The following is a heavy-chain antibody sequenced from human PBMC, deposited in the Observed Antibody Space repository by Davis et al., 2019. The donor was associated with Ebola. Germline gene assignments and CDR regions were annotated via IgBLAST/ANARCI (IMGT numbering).Heavy chain of an antibody. CDR1: GFTFSDYY. J-gene: IGHJ6*02. V-gene: IGHV3-11*01. CDR2: ISSSGSTI. Sequence: GGSLRLSCAASGFTFSDYYMSWIRQAPGKGLEWVSYISSSGSTIYYADSVKGRFTISRDNAKNSLYLQMNSLRAEDTAVYYCARDFQYCSGGSCYYYGMDVWGQGTTVTVSS. D-gene: IGHD2-15*01. CDR3: ARDFQYCSGGSCYYYGMDV.